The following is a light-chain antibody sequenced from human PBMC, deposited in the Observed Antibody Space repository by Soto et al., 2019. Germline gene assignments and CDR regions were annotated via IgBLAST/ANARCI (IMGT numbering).Light chain of an antibody. Sequence: IVLTQSPGTLSLSPGERATLPCRASQSVSSSYLAWYQQKPGQAPRLLIYGASSRATGIPDRFSGSGSGTDFTLTISRLEPGDFAVYYCQQYGSSPRTFGQGTKVDI. CDR1: QSVSSSY. CDR2: GAS. V-gene: IGKV3-20*01. J-gene: IGKJ1*01. CDR3: QQYGSSPRT.